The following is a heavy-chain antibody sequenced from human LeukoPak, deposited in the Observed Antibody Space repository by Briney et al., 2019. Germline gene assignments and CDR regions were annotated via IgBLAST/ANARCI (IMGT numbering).Heavy chain of an antibody. D-gene: IGHD5-24*01. CDR2: IYYSGST. V-gene: IGHV4-59*12. CDR3: ARPPRERDGYNRKFDY. CDR1: GGSISSYY. Sequence: SETLSLTCTVSGGSISSYYWSWIRQPPGKGLEWIGYIYYSGSTNYNPSLKSRVTISVDTSKNQFSLKLSSVTAADTAVYYCARPPRERDGYNRKFDYWGQGTLVTVSS. J-gene: IGHJ4*02.